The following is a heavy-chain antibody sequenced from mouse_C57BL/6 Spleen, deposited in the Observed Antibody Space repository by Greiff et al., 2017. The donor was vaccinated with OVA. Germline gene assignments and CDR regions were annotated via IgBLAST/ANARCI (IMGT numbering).Heavy chain of an antibody. CDR3: ARRGGNYFFAY. Sequence: QVQLQQPGAELVKPGASVKLSCKASGYTFTSYWMQWVKQRPGQGLEWIGEIDPSDSYTNYNQKFKGKSTLTVDTSSSTAYMQLSSLTSEDSAVYYCARRGGNYFFAYWGQGTLVTVSA. V-gene: IGHV1-50*01. CDR2: IDPSDSYT. D-gene: IGHD2-1*01. J-gene: IGHJ3*01. CDR1: GYTFTSYW.